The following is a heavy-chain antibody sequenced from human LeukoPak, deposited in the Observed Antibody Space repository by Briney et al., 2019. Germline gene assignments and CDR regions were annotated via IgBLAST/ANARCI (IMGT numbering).Heavy chain of an antibody. V-gene: IGHV3-23*01. CDR2: ISATGGTT. J-gene: IGHJ5*02. Sequence: GGSLRLSCAASGFTFSSYGMSWVRQAPGKGLEWVSAISATGGTTYYADSVKGRFTISRDNAKNTLYLQMNSLRAEDTAVYYCARLYYYGSGSYSWFDPWGQGTLVTVSS. CDR1: GFTFSSYG. D-gene: IGHD3-10*01. CDR3: ARLYYYGSGSYSWFDP.